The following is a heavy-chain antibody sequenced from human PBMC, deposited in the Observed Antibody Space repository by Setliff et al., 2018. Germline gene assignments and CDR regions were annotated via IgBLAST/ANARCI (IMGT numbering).Heavy chain of an antibody. CDR1: GGSFSSYG. V-gene: IGHV1-69*05. CDR2: IIPIFGTA. CDR3: ARGQSESGYDSDYFDY. J-gene: IGHJ4*02. D-gene: IGHD5-12*01. Sequence: CKASGGSFSSYGITWVRQAPGQGLEWMGGIIPIFGTANYAQKFQGRVTITTDESTSTAYMELSSLRSEDTAVYYCARGQSESGYDSDYFDYWGQGTLVTVSS.